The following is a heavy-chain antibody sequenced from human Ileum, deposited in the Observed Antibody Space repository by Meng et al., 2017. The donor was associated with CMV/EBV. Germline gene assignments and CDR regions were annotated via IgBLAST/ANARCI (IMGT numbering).Heavy chain of an antibody. Sequence: SGRAAGCSCGVYSFSWVRHAPGPGLEWVGQIIPVPRVAPYEPKFQGRVTITSDKATSTAYMEVDSLTFEETAIDYCARDREDWYFDFWGRGTLVTVSS. CDR1: GCSCGVYS. J-gene: IGHJ2*01. CDR3: ARDREDWYFDF. CDR2: IIPVPRVA. D-gene: IGHD1-26*01. V-gene: IGHV1-69*04.